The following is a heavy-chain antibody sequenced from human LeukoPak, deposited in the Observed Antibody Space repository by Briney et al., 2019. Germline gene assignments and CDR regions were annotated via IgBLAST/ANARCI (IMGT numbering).Heavy chain of an antibody. Sequence: SQTLSLTCAISGDSVSSNSAAWNWIRQSPSRGLEWLGRTYYRSKWYNDYAVSVKGRITINPDTSKNQFSLQLNSVTPEDTAVYYCARAGGYSSSWYWGYFDYWGQGTLVTVSS. CDR1: GDSVSSNSAA. V-gene: IGHV6-1*01. D-gene: IGHD6-13*01. J-gene: IGHJ4*02. CDR3: ARAGGYSSSWYWGYFDY. CDR2: TYYRSKWYN.